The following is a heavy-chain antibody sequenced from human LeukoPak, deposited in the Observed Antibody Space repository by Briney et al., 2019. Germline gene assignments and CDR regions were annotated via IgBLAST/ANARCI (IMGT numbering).Heavy chain of an antibody. D-gene: IGHD6-6*01. CDR1: GGTFSSYA. CDR2: IIPIFGTA. Sequence: SVKVSCKASGGTFSSYAISWVRQAPGQGLEWMGGIIPIFGTANYAQKFQSRVTITADESTSTAYMELSSLRSEDTAVYYCARWSIAARFDYYYGMDVWGQGTTVTVSS. J-gene: IGHJ6*02. CDR3: ARWSIAARFDYYYGMDV. V-gene: IGHV1-69*13.